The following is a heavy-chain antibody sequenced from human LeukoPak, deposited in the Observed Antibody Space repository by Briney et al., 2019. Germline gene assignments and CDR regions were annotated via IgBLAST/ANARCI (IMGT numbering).Heavy chain of an antibody. CDR3: VRNPPHGYYDSSASPFDY. D-gene: IGHD3-22*01. V-gene: IGHV1-2*02. CDR1: GYTFTGYY. Sequence: GASVKVSCKASGYTFTGYYMHWVRQAPGQGLEWMGWINPNSGGTKYAQKFQDRVTMNRDTSIRTAYMELSRQTSDDTDVYYCVRNPPHGYYDSSASPFDYWGQGTLVTVSS. J-gene: IGHJ4*02. CDR2: INPNSGGT.